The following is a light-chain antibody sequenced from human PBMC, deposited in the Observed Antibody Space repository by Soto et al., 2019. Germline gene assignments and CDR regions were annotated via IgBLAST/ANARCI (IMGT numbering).Light chain of an antibody. Sequence: QPASVSGSPGQSITISCTGTSSDVGGYNYVSWYQQHPGKAPKLMIYDVSNRPSGVSNRFSGSKSGNTASLTISGLQAEDEADYYCSSYTSSSTRVFGTGTKVTVL. CDR2: DVS. J-gene: IGLJ1*01. V-gene: IGLV2-14*01. CDR1: SSDVGGYNY. CDR3: SSYTSSSTRV.